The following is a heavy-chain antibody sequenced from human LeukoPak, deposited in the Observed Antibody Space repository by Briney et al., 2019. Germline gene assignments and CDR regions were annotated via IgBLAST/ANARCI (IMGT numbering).Heavy chain of an antibody. CDR3: ARSAIFTVVTTRGAFDI. J-gene: IGHJ3*02. CDR2: INPNSGGA. Sequence: ASVKVSCKASGYTFTGYYMHWVRQAPGQGLEWMGWINPNSGGANYAQKFQGRVTMTRDTSISTAYMELSRLRSDDTAVYYCARSAIFTVVTTRGAFDIWGQGTMVTVSS. CDR1: GYTFTGYY. V-gene: IGHV1-2*02. D-gene: IGHD4-23*01.